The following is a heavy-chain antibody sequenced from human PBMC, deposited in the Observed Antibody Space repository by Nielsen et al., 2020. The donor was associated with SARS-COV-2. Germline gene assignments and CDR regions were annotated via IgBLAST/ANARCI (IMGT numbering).Heavy chain of an antibody. CDR1: GFTFSSYA. CDR2: ISYDGSNK. J-gene: IGHJ6*02. CDR3: ARDLRAPYYGMDV. V-gene: IGHV3-30-3*01. Sequence: GESLKISCAASGFTFSSYAMHWVHQAPGKGLEWVAVISYDGSNKYYADSVKGRFTISRDNSKNTLYLQMNSLRAEDTAVYYCARDLRAPYYGMDVWGQGTTVTVSS. D-gene: IGHD3-3*01.